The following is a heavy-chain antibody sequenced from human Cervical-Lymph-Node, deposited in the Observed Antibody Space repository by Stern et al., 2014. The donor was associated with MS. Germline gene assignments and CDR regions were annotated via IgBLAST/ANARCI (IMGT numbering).Heavy chain of an antibody. CDR3: GTAVGGIDAFDI. CDR1: GYTFTDFY. CDR2: VDPDDGTT. Sequence: EVQLVQSGAEVKKPGATVKISCKVSGYTFTDFYMHWVQQAPGQGFARMGLVDPDDGTTMYAGKFQGRVSITADTSADTAYMELTNLTSEDTALYYCGTAVGGIDAFDIWGQGTMLTVSS. D-gene: IGHD6-19*01. V-gene: IGHV1-69-2*01. J-gene: IGHJ3*02.